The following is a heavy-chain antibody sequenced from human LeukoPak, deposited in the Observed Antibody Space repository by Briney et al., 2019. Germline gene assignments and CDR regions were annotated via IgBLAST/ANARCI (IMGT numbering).Heavy chain of an antibody. V-gene: IGHV3-23*01. CDR2: ISGSGGST. J-gene: IGHJ4*02. CDR1: GFTFSNYA. CDR3: AKGAATVTSRFDY. D-gene: IGHD4-17*01. Sequence: GGSLRLSCAASGFTFSNYAMSWVRQAPGKGLEWVSTISGSGGSTYYADSVKGRFTISRDNSKNTLYVQMNSLRADDTAVHCCAKGAATVTSRFDYWGQGTLVTVSS.